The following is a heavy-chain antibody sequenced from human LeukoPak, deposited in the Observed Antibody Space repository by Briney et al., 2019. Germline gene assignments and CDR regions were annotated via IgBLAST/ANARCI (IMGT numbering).Heavy chain of an antibody. CDR2: INHSGST. CDR3: ARSTTWSMVRGVRFDP. Sequence: SETLSLTCAVYGGSFSGYYWSWLRQPPGKGLEWIGEINHSGSTNYNPSLKSRVTISVDTSKNQFSLKLSSVTAADTAVYYCARSTTWSMVRGVRFDPWGQGTLVTVSS. D-gene: IGHD3-10*01. CDR1: GGSFSGYY. V-gene: IGHV4-34*01. J-gene: IGHJ5*02.